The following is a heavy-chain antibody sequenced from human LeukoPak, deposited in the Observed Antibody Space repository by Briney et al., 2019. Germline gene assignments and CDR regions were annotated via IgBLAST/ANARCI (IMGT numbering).Heavy chain of an antibody. V-gene: IGHV4-61*02. D-gene: IGHD6-19*01. CDR3: ASSSSGTFDY. CDR1: GGSISSGSYY. Sequence: SETLSLTCTVSGGSISSGSYYWSWIRQPAGKGLEWIGRIYTSGSTNYNPSLKSRVTISVDTSKNQFSLNLSSVTAADTAVYYCASSSSGTFDYWGQGTLVTVSS. J-gene: IGHJ4*02. CDR2: IYTSGST.